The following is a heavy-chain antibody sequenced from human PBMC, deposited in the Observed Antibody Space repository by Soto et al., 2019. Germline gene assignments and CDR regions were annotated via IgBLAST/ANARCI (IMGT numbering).Heavy chain of an antibody. V-gene: IGHV3-23*01. J-gene: IGHJ6*02. CDR2: ISGSGGST. Sequence: GRSMRLSCAASGFTFSSYAMSWVRQAPGKGLEWVSAISGSGGSTYYADSVKGRFTISRDNSKNTLYLQMNSLRAEDTAVYYWSKEPRNYDVWSRPLDYGIDGWGQATTVTVSS. CDR3: SKEPRNYDVWSRPLDYGIDG. CDR1: GFTFSSYA. D-gene: IGHD3-3*01.